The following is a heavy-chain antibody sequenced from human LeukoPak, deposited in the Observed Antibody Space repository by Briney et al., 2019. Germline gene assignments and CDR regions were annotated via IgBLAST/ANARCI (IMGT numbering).Heavy chain of an antibody. J-gene: IGHJ6*02. CDR3: AHGGDGMDV. CDR2: IIPILGIA. V-gene: IGHV1-69*04. Sequence: GASVKVSCKASGGTFSSYAISWVRQAPGQGLEWMGRIIPILGIANYSQKFQGRVTITADKSTSTAYMELSSLRSEDTAVYYCAHGGDGMDVWGQGTTVTVSS. CDR1: GGTFSSYA.